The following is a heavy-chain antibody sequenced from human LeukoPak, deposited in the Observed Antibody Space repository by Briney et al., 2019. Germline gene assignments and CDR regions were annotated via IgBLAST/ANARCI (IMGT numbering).Heavy chain of an antibody. V-gene: IGHV3-21*01. D-gene: IGHD4-17*01. J-gene: IGHJ4*02. CDR1: GFTFSSYS. Sequence: GGSLRLSCAASGFTFSSYSMNWVRQAPGKGLEWVSSISSSSSYIYYADSVKGRFTISRDKAKNSLYLQMNSLRAEDTAVYYCARDTGYDYGDGGGVYWGQGTLVTVSS. CDR3: ARDTGYDYGDGGGVY. CDR2: ISSSSSYI.